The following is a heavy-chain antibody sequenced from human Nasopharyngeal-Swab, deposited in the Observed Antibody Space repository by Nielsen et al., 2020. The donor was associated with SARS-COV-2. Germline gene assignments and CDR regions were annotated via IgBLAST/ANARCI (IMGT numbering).Heavy chain of an antibody. CDR2: INTDETTT. D-gene: IGHD4-11*01. CDR3: VRHGHYTFDS. J-gene: IGHJ4*02. Sequence: GESLKISCAASGFTFSSYWMHWVRQPPGKGLQWVSRINTDETTTNYADSVRGRFTISRDNAKNTLYLQMNSLRAEDTAVYYCVRHGHYTFDSWGQGSLVTVSS. V-gene: IGHV3-74*01. CDR1: GFTFSSYW.